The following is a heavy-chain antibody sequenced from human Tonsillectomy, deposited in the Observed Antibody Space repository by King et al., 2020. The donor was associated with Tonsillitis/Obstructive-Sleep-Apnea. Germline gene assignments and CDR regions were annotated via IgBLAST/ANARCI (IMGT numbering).Heavy chain of an antibody. J-gene: IGHJ4*02. CDR1: GYTFTRYY. CDR2: INPSDGIT. V-gene: IGHV1-46*01. Sequence: QLVQSGAEVKTPGASVKVSCNASGYTFTRYYIHWVRQARGQGLEWMGIINPSDGITTYAQKFKGRVTMSTDTSASTVYLELRSLRSEDTAVYYCARDDVVGRYIDSWGQGTLVTVSS. CDR3: ARDDVVGRYIDS. D-gene: IGHD1-14*01.